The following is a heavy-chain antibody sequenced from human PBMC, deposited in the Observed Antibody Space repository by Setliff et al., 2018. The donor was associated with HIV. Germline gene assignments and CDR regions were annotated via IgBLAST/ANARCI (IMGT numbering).Heavy chain of an antibody. V-gene: IGHV1-3*01. Sequence: ASVKVSCKASGYTFTTYSIHWVRQAPGQSLEWMGWINVGKGDTKYSQELQGRITLTTDTSANTAYMELRTLRSDDTAVYYCARGISRDMFGYYRDEYFQHWGQGTLVTVSS. CDR1: GYTFTTYS. D-gene: IGHD3-22*01. CDR2: INVGKGDT. J-gene: IGHJ1*01. CDR3: ARGISRDMFGYYRDEYFQH.